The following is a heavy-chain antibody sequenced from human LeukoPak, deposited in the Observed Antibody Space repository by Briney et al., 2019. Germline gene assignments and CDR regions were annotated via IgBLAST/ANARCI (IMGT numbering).Heavy chain of an antibody. CDR1: GFTFSSYA. V-gene: IGHV3-23*01. CDR3: AKRLPTAYDGSGTHAFDI. D-gene: IGHD3-22*01. CDR2: ISGSGGST. Sequence: PGGSLRLSCAASGFTFSSYAMSWVRQAPGKGLEWVSAISGSGGSTYYADSVKGRFTISRDNSKNTLYLQMNSLRAEDTAVYYCAKRLPTAYDGSGTHAFDIWGQGTMVTVSS. J-gene: IGHJ3*02.